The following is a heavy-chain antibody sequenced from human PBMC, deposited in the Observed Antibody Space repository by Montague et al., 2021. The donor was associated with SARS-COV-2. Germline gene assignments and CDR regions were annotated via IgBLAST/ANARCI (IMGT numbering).Heavy chain of an antibody. CDR2: INHSGST. V-gene: IGHV4-34*01. CDR1: GGSFSGNY. D-gene: IGHD6-19*01. J-gene: IGHJ4*02. Sequence: SETLSLTCTVYGGSFSGNYWSWIRQPPGKGLEWIGEINHSGSTNYNPTLKSRVTISVDTSKNQFSLKLSSVTAADTAVYYCAGGIPLYSSGWPFRFWASSFDYWGQGTLVTVSS. CDR3: AGGIPLYSSGWPFRFWASSFDY.